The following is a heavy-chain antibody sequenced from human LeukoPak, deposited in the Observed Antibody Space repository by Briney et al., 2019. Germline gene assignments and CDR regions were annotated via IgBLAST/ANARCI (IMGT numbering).Heavy chain of an antibody. V-gene: IGHV3-20*04. CDR3: ARAFRYSTSSRTFDY. CDR1: GFPFDDYG. J-gene: IGHJ4*02. Sequence: GGSLRLSCAASGFPFDDYGMSWVRQAPGKGLDWVSDITWSGGSTGYADSVKGRFTISRDSARDSLYLQMNSLRAEDTAFYYCARAFRYSTSSRTFDYWGQGTLVTVSS. CDR2: ITWSGGST. D-gene: IGHD6-6*01.